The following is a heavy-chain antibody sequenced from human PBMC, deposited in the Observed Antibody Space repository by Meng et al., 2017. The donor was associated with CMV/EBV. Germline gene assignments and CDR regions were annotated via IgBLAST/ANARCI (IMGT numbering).Heavy chain of an antibody. V-gene: IGHV1-46*01. CDR1: GYTFTSYY. J-gene: IGHJ5*02. Sequence: ASVKVSCKASGYTFTSYYMHWVRQAPGQGLEWMGIINPSGGSTSYAQKFQGRVTMTRDTSTSTVYMELSSLRSDDTAVYYCARWSSLTGTRGNGFDPWGQGTLVTVSS. D-gene: IGHD1-7*01. CDR3: ARWSSLTGTRGNGFDP. CDR2: INPSGGST.